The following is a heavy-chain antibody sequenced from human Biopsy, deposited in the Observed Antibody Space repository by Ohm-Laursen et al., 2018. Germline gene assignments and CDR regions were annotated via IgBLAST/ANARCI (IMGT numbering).Heavy chain of an antibody. Sequence: SLRLSCAASGFTFSSFSMNWVRQAPGKGLEWLSYINEVSSHIYDADSVKGRITVARDNAKNSLYLQLNSLRAEDTAVYHCAKDRDLNLLAWFDPWGQGTLVTVSS. CDR3: AKDRDLNLLAWFDP. CDR2: INEVSSHI. V-gene: IGHV3-21*04. J-gene: IGHJ5*01. CDR1: GFTFSSFS. D-gene: IGHD2-8*02.